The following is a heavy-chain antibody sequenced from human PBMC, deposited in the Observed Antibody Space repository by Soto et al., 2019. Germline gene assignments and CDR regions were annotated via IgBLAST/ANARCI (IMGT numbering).Heavy chain of an antibody. CDR1: GGTFSSYA. Sequence: SVKVSCKDSGGTFSSYAISWVRQAPGQGLEWMGGIIPIFGTANYAQKFQGRVTITADESTSTAYMELSSLRSEDTAVYYCARDFPLVTGQRNWFDPWGQGTLVTVYS. V-gene: IGHV1-69*13. J-gene: IGHJ5*02. D-gene: IGHD2-21*02. CDR3: ARDFPLVTGQRNWFDP. CDR2: IIPIFGTA.